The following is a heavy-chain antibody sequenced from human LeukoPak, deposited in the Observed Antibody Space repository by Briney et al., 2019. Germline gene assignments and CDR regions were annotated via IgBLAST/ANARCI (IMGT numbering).Heavy chain of an antibody. J-gene: IGHJ4*02. D-gene: IGHD3-22*01. Sequence: GASVKVSCKASGYTFTGYYMHWVRQAPGQGLEWMGWINPNSGGTNYAQKFQGRVTMTRDTSISTAYMELSRLRSDDTAVYYCARPDYYDSSGPDYWGQGTLVTVSS. CDR1: GYTFTGYY. CDR3: ARPDYYDSSGPDY. V-gene: IGHV1-2*02. CDR2: INPNSGGT.